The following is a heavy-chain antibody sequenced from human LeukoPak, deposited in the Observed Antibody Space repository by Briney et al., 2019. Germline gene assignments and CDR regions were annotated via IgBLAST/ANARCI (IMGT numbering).Heavy chain of an antibody. Sequence: PGGSLRLSCAASGFTFSDYYMSWIRQAPGKGLEWVSYISSSSSYTNYADSVKGRFTISRDNAKNSLYLQMNSLRAEDTAVYYCARDPTVTTLYFDYWGQGTLVTVSS. CDR3: ARDPTVTTLYFDY. D-gene: IGHD4-17*01. CDR1: GFTFSDYY. V-gene: IGHV3-11*06. CDR2: ISSSSSYT. J-gene: IGHJ4*02.